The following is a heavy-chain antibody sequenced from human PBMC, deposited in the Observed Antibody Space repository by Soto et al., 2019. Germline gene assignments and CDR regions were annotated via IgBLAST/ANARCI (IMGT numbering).Heavy chain of an antibody. D-gene: IGHD6-6*01. CDR3: AREXYRIAAPLQFHYYGMDV. Sequence: SETLSLTCTVSGGSISSGGYYWSWIRQHPGKGLEWIGYIYYSGSTYYNPSLKSRVTISVDTSKNQFSLKLSSVTAADTAVYYCAREXYRIAAPLQFHYYGMDVWGQGTTVTVSS. J-gene: IGHJ6*02. CDR2: IYYSGST. V-gene: IGHV4-31*03. CDR1: GGSISSGGYY.